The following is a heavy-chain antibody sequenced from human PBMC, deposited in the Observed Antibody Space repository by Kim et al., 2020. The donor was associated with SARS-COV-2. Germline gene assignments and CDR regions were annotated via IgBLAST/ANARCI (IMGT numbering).Heavy chain of an antibody. V-gene: IGHV3-30*01. D-gene: IGHD3-16*01. CDR3: AREMYGRSGGEVDY. CDR1: GFTFSSYA. CDR2: ISYDGSNK. Sequence: GGSLRLSCAASGFTFSSYAMHWVRQAPGKGLEWVAVISYDGSNKYYADSVKGRFTISRDNSKNTLYLQMNSLRAEDTAVYYCAREMYGRSGGEVDYWGQG. J-gene: IGHJ4*02.